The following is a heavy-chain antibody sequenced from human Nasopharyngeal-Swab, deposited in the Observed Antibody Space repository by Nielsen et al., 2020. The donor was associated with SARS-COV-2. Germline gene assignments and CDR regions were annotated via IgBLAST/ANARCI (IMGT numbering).Heavy chain of an antibody. V-gene: IGHV3-11*01. CDR1: GFTFSDYY. CDR2: ISSSGSTI. D-gene: IGHD3-22*01. CDR3: ARDRDSSGYYLGNWFDP. Sequence: GESLKISCAASGFTFSDYYMSWIRQAPGKGLERVSYISSSGSTIYYADSVKGRFTISRDNAKNSLYLQMNSLRAEDTAVYYCARDRDSSGYYLGNWFDPWGQGTLVTVSS. J-gene: IGHJ5*02.